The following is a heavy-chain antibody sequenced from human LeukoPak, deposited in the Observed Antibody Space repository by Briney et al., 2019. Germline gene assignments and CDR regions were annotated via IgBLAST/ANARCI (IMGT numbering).Heavy chain of an antibody. CDR1: GGSISSGSYY. CDR2: IYTSGST. V-gene: IGHV4-61*02. CDR3: AGSGWYRVDY. J-gene: IGHJ4*02. D-gene: IGHD6-19*01. Sequence: PSETLSLTCTVSGGSISSGSYYWSWIRQPAGKGLEWIGRIYTSGSTNYNPSLKSRVTISVDTSKNQFSLKLSSVTAADTAVYYCAGSGWYRVDYWGQGTLVTVSS.